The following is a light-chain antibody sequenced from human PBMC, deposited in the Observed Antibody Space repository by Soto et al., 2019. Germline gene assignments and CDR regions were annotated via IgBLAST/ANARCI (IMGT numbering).Light chain of an antibody. CDR2: EAS. J-gene: IGKJ5*01. CDR3: QQYSTSPIT. CDR1: KSLRSS. V-gene: IGKV3-15*01. Sequence: ETMRTQSPDNLSVSLGERSPLPCGASKSLRSSLAWYQQKPGQAPRLLIYEASTRATHIPAMGSSRGAVTEFTLTISGLKSEDFAVYYCQQYSTSPITFGQGTRLDIK.